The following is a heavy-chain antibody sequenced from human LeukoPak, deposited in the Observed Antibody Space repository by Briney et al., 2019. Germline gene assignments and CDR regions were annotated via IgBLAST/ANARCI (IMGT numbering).Heavy chain of an antibody. CDR2: INHSGST. CDR1: GGSFSGYY. J-gene: IGHJ4*02. D-gene: IGHD3-16*02. Sequence: PSETLSLTCAVYGGSFSGYYWSWIRQPPGKGLEWIGEINHSGSTNYNPSLKSRVTISVDTSKNQFSLKLSSVTAADTAVYYCARARGDDYVWGSYREYYFDYWGQGTLVTVSS. V-gene: IGHV4-34*01. CDR3: ARARGDDYVWGSYREYYFDY.